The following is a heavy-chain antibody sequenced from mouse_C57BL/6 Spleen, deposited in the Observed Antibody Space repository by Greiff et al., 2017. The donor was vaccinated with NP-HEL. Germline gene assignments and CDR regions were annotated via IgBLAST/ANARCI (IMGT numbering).Heavy chain of an antibody. J-gene: IGHJ4*01. Sequence: EVKLVESGGGLVKPGGSLKLSCAASGFTFSSYAMSWVRQTPEKRLEWVATISDGGSYTYYPDNVKGRFTTSRDNAKNNLYLQMSHLKSEDTAMYYCARGYYGNYVDYAMDYWGQGTSVTVSS. V-gene: IGHV5-4*03. CDR1: GFTFSSYA. CDR3: ARGYYGNYVDYAMDY. D-gene: IGHD2-1*01. CDR2: ISDGGSYT.